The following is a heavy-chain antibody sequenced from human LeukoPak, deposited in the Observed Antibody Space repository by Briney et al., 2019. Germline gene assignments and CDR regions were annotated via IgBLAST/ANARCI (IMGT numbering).Heavy chain of an antibody. J-gene: IGHJ2*01. Sequence: AGGSLRLSCAASGFTLSGYWMHWVRQAPGRGLEWVANINQDGSQTYYLGSVKDRFTISRDNAKDSLYLQMNSLRVDDTAVYYCARRYFDLWGRGTLVSVSS. CDR1: GFTLSGYW. CDR2: INQDGSQT. CDR3: ARRYFDL. V-gene: IGHV3-7*01.